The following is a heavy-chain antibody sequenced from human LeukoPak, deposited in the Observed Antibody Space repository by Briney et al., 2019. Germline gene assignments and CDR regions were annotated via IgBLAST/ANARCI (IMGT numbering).Heavy chain of an antibody. V-gene: IGHV3-48*03. CDR1: GFTFSSYE. CDR2: ISSSGSTI. J-gene: IGHJ4*02. Sequence: GGSLRLSCAASGFTFSSYEMNWVRQAPGKGLEWVSYISSSGSTIYYADSVKGRFTISRDNSKNTLYLQMNSLRAEDTAVYYCAKSLYDSSGYYLFDYWGQGTLVTVSS. CDR3: AKSLYDSSGYYLFDY. D-gene: IGHD3-22*01.